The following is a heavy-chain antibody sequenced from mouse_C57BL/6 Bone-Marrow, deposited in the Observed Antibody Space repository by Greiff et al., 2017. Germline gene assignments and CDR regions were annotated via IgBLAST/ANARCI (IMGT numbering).Heavy chain of an antibody. Sequence: VQLQQSVAELVRPGASVKLSCTASGFNIKNTYMHWVKQRPEQGLEWIGRIDPANGNTKYAPKFQGKATLTADTSSNTAYLQLSSLTSEDTAIYYCARRDSYYYGSSYPDWYFDVWGTGTTVTVSS. J-gene: IGHJ1*03. CDR2: IDPANGNT. CDR1: GFNIKNTY. D-gene: IGHD1-1*01. CDR3: ARRDSYYYGSSYPDWYFDV. V-gene: IGHV14-3*01.